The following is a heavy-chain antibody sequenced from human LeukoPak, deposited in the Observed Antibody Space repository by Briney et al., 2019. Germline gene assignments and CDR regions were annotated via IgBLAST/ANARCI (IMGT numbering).Heavy chain of an antibody. CDR1: GFTFSGSA. V-gene: IGHV3-7*01. Sequence: PGGSLRLSCAASGFTFSGSAMHWVRQASGKGLEWVANIKQDGSEKYYVDSVKGRFTISRDNAKNSLYLQMNSLRAEDTAVYYCARQDYWGQGTLVTVSS. CDR3: ARQDY. CDR2: IKQDGSEK. J-gene: IGHJ4*02.